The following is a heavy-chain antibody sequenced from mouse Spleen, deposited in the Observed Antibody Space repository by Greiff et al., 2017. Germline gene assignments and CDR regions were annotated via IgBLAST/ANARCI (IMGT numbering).Heavy chain of an antibody. CDR1: GYTFTSYD. V-gene: IGHV1-85*01. CDR2: IYPRDGST. J-gene: IGHJ4*01. CDR3: ARKRANYYGSSFYAMDY. Sequence: VKLMESGPELVKPGASVKLSCKASGYTFTSYDINWVKQRPGQGLEWIGWIYPRDGSTKYNEKFKGKATLTVDTSSSTAYMELHSLTSEDSAVYFCARKRANYYGSSFYAMDYWGQGTSVTVSS. D-gene: IGHD1-1*01.